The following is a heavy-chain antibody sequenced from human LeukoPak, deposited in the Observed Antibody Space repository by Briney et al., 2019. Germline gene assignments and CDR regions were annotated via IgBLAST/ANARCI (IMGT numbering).Heavy chain of an antibody. CDR3: ARNSGYDCFDY. J-gene: IGHJ4*02. D-gene: IGHD5-12*01. CDR1: GFTFRNYW. Sequence: GSLRLSCATSGFTFRNYWMSWVRQAPGKGLEWVANIKKEDGSEKYYVDSVKGRFTISRDNAKKSLYLQMNSLRVEDTAVCYCARNSGYDCFDYWGQGTLVTVSS. CDR2: IKKEDGSEK. V-gene: IGHV3-7*01.